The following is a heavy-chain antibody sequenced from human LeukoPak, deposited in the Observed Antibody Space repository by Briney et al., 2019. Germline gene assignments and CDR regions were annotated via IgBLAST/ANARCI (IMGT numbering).Heavy chain of an antibody. V-gene: IGHV3-74*01. CDR1: GFTFSSYT. D-gene: IGHD6-6*01. J-gene: IGHJ4*02. Sequence: GGSLRLSCAASGFTFSSYTMNWVRQAPGKGLVWVSRINSDGSTTSYADSVKGRFTISRDNAKNTLYLQMNSLRAEDTAVYYCARGRYTISAFDYWGQGTLVTVSS. CDR3: ARGRYTISAFDY. CDR2: INSDGSTT.